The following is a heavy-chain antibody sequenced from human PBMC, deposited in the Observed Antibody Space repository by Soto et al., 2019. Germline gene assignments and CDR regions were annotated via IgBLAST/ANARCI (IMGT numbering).Heavy chain of an antibody. V-gene: IGHV3-23*01. CDR2: ISVDGRRT. J-gene: IGHJ5*02. CDR3: TKTGTLLTGNNWFDR. Sequence: EVHLLESGGGLVQPVGSLRLSCAASGFTFSSYAMTWVRQAPGKGLEWVSGISVDGRRTYYADSVKGRFTISRDNSENTLYLQMNSLRADDTAVYYCTKTGTLLTGNNWFDRWGQGTLVTVSS. D-gene: IGHD3-9*01. CDR1: GFTFSSYA.